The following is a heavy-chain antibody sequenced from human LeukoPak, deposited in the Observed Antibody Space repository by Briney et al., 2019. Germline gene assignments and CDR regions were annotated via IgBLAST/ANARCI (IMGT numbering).Heavy chain of an antibody. CDR1: GFTFSSYE. CDR2: ISSSGSTI. Sequence: TGGSLRLSCAASGFTFSSYEINWVRQAPGKGLEWVSYISSSGSTIYYADSVKGRFTISRDNAKNSLYLQMNSLRAEDTAVYYCARDRRSYRFGVQIHMDVWGKGTTVTVSS. V-gene: IGHV3-48*03. CDR3: ARDRRSYRFGVQIHMDV. J-gene: IGHJ6*03. D-gene: IGHD3-10*01.